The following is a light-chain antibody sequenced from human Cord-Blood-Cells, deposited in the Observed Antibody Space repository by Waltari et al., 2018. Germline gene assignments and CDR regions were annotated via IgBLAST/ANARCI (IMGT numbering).Light chain of an antibody. V-gene: IGLV3-1*01. CDR2: RSR. Sequence: SYELPPPPSVSASPGQTASITCSGDNLGDKYACWYQQKPGQSPVLVIYRSRKRPSGIPGLFAGPNGGNTATLTSSGNPAMDGADYYCQAWESSTEVFGAGTKLTVL. CDR3: QAWESSTEV. J-gene: IGLJ3*02. CDR1: NLGDKY.